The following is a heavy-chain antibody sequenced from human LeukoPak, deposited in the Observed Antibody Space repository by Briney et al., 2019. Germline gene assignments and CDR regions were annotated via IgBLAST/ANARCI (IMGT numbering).Heavy chain of an antibody. CDR1: GGSISSTDYY. CDR2: ISFSGST. CDR3: ARDNYRPAWFYY. D-gene: IGHD3-10*01. V-gene: IGHV4-39*02. Sequence: SETLSLTCTVSGGSISSTDYYWGWIRQPPGKGLEWIGTISFSGSTHYNPSLNRRVTISADTSKNQLSLKLTSVTAADTAVYFCARDNYRPAWFYYWGQGALVTVPS. J-gene: IGHJ4*02.